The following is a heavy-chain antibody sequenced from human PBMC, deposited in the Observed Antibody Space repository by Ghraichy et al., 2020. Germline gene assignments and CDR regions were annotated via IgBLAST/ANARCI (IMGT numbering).Heavy chain of an antibody. J-gene: IGHJ4*02. CDR3: ARWTFGDYGKTQY. Sequence: SETLSLTCAVYGGSFSKYYWSWIRQPPGKGLEWIGEVSHSGNTTYNPSLASRVTVSVDTSKNQLSLKLNSVTAADTAVYFCARWTFGDYGKTQYWGQGTLVLVSS. CDR1: GGSFSKYY. D-gene: IGHD4-17*01. CDR2: VSHSGNT. V-gene: IGHV4-34*01.